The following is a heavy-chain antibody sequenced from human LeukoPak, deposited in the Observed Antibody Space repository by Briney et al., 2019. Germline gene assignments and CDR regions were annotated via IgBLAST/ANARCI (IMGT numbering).Heavy chain of an antibody. CDR2: ISGSGGST. CDR3: AKKGSGYYGSGSPHDAFDI. D-gene: IGHD3-10*01. Sequence: PGGSLRLSCAASGFTFSSYAMSWVRQAPGKGLEWVSAISGSGGSTYYADSVKGRFTISRDNSKNTLYLQMNSLRAEDTAVYYCAKKGSGYYGSGSPHDAFDIWGQGTMVTVSS. J-gene: IGHJ3*02. V-gene: IGHV3-23*01. CDR1: GFTFSSYA.